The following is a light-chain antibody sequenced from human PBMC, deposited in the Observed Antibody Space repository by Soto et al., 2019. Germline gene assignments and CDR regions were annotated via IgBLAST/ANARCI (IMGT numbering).Light chain of an antibody. J-gene: IGLJ3*02. CDR2: RNN. CDR1: SSNIGINY. Sequence: QSVLTQPPSASGTPGQRVTISCSGSSSNIGINYVYWYQQLPGTAPKLLIYRNNQRPSGVPDRFSGSKSGTSASLAISGLRSEDEADYYCCSYGGSYTWVFGGGTKLTVL. V-gene: IGLV1-47*01. CDR3: CSYGGSYTWV.